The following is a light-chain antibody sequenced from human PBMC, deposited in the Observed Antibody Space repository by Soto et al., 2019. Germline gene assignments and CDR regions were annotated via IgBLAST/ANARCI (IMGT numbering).Light chain of an antibody. CDR3: QQYNDWPPIT. CDR1: QSVSSN. V-gene: IGKV3-15*01. Sequence: EIVMTQSPATLSVSPGERATLSCRASQSVSSNLAWYQQKPGQPPRLVIYGASTKATGVPARFSGSGSGTEFTLPISSLQSEDFAVYYCQQYNDWPPITFGQGTRLEIK. J-gene: IGKJ5*01. CDR2: GAS.